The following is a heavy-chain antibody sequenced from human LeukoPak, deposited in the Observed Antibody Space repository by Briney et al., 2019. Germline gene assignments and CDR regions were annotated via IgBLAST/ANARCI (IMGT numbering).Heavy chain of an antibody. CDR3: ASTDCSSTSCLGNAFDI. CDR1: GYTFTSYG. Sequence: ASVNVSCKSSGYTFTSYGISWVGQAPGQGREWVGWISACDGNTNYAQKLQGRVTMTTDTSTSTAYMELRSLRSDDTAVYYCASTDCSSTSCLGNAFDIWGQGTMVTVSS. CDR2: ISACDGNT. J-gene: IGHJ3*02. D-gene: IGHD2-2*01. V-gene: IGHV1-18*01.